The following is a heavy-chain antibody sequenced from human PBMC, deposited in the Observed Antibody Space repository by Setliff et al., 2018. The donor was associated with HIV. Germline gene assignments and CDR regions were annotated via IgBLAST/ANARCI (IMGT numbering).Heavy chain of an antibody. Sequence: GGSLRLSCATSGFTFSNYAMHWVRQAPGKGLEWVAVISYDGSNKYYADSVKGRFTISRDNSKNTLYLQMNSLRVEDTAVYYCARGDGGLDSWGQGTLVTVSS. CDR2: ISYDGSNK. V-gene: IGHV3-30-3*01. J-gene: IGHJ4*02. CDR1: GFTFSNYA. D-gene: IGHD3-3*01. CDR3: ARGDGGLDS.